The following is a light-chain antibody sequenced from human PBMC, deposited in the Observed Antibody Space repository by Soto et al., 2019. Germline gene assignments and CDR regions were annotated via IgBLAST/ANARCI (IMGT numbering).Light chain of an antibody. J-gene: IGKJ5*01. Sequence: DILLTQSPGTLSLSPGASATLSCRASQTVTSNYLVWYQQNPGQAPRLLIYGASSRATGIPDRFSGSGSGTDFTLTISRLEPADFAVYYCKQYGTSPITVGQGTRLEIK. CDR2: GAS. CDR3: KQYGTSPIT. V-gene: IGKV3-20*01. CDR1: QTVTSNY.